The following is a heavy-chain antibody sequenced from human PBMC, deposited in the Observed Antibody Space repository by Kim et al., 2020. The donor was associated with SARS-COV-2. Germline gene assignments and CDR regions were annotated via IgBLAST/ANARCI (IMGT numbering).Heavy chain of an antibody. CDR3: AKGLRWCGGHEGDY. Sequence: ADSVKVQFTISRDNPKNTLYLQMNSLGAEDAAVYYCAKGLRWCGGHEGDYWGQGTLVTVSS. D-gene: IGHD3-10*01. V-gene: IGHV3-23*01. J-gene: IGHJ4*02.